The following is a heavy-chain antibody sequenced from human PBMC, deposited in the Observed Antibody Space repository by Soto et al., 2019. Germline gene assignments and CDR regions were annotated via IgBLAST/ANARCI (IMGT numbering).Heavy chain of an antibody. CDR1: GFTFSSYA. J-gene: IGHJ6*02. Sequence: QVQLVESGGGVVQPGRSLRLSCAASGFTFSSYAMHWVRQAPGKGLEWVAVISYDGSNKYYAASVNGRFTISRDNSKNTLYLQMNSVRPEDTAVYYCARGQWLQSTFDVNYYYGRDVWGQGTTVTVSS. CDR2: ISYDGSNK. CDR3: ARGQWLQSTFDVNYYYGRDV. D-gene: IGHD5-12*01. V-gene: IGHV3-30-3*01.